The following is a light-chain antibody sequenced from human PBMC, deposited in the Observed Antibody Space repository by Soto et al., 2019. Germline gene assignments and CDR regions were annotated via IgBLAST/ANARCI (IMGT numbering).Light chain of an antibody. CDR2: KIS. CDR1: QRLVHSDGHTY. Sequence: DIVMTQTPLSSPVTLGQPASISCRSSQRLVHSDGHTYMNWLRQRPGQPPRLLIYKISNRFSGVPDRFSGSWAGTDFTLKISRVEAEDGGDYYCKPATDCPYTFGQGTKLEIK. V-gene: IGKV2-24*01. CDR3: KPATDCPYT. J-gene: IGKJ2*01.